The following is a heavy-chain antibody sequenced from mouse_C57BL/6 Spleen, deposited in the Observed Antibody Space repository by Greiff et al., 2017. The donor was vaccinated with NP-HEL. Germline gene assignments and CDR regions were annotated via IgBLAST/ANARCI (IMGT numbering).Heavy chain of an antibody. CDR2: IDPETGGT. V-gene: IGHV1-15*01. Sequence: VKLQESGAELVRPGASVTLSCKASGYTFTDYEMHWVKQTPVHGLEWIGAIDPETGGTAYNQKFKGKAILTADKSSSTAYMELRSLTSEDSAVYYCTRGTTMVTSYYAMDYWGQGTSVTVSS. J-gene: IGHJ4*01. D-gene: IGHD2-2*01. CDR1: GYTFTDYE. CDR3: TRGTTMVTSYYAMDY.